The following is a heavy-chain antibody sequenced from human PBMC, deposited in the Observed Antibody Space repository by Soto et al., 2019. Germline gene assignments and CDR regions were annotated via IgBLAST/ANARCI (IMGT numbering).Heavy chain of an antibody. Sequence: QVRLVESGGGVVQPGRSLRLSCAASGFTFSSYGMYWVRQAPGKGLEWVAVISYDGSNKYYADSVKGRFTISRDNSKNTLYLQMNSLRAEDTAVYYCAKALIAAAGTGSYFDYWGQGTLVTVSS. CDR1: GFTFSSYG. CDR2: ISYDGSNK. V-gene: IGHV3-30*18. J-gene: IGHJ4*02. CDR3: AKALIAAAGTGSYFDY. D-gene: IGHD6-13*01.